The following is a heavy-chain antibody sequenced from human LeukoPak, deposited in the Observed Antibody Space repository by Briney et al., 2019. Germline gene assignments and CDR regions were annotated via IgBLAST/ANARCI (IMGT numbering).Heavy chain of an antibody. D-gene: IGHD5-18*01. V-gene: IGHV1-69*13. CDR2: IIPIFGTA. CDR1: GGTFSSYA. CDR3: AREGQPPYNWFDP. J-gene: IGHJ5*02. Sequence: ASVKVSGKASGGTFSSYAISWVRQAPGQGLEWMGGIIPIFGTANYAQKFQGRVTITADESTSTAYMELSSLRSEDTAVYYCAREGQPPYNWFDPWGQGTLVTVSS.